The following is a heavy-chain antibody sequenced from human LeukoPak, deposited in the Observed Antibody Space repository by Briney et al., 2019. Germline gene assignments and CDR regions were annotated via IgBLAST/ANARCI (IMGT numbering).Heavy chain of an antibody. CDR1: GWTFSDYY. D-gene: IGHD3-10*01. Sequence: GGALRLSRVASGWTFSDYYMSWISQAPGKGLEGGSYSSRSRTYTNYADSVQGRFTISRDNAKNSLYLQMNSLRAEDTAVYYCARRDGSGSYYYFDSWGQGTLVTVSS. CDR2: SSRSRTYT. V-gene: IGHV3-11*06. J-gene: IGHJ4*02. CDR3: ARRDGSGSYYYFDS.